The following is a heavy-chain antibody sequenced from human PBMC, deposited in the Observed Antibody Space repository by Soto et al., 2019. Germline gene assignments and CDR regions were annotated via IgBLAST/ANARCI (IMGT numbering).Heavy chain of an antibody. CDR3: TRDVSSRYFDL. CDR2: IWYDGSNT. J-gene: IGHJ2*01. Sequence: QVQLVESGGGVVQPGRSLRLSCAASGFTFRNYGMHWVRQAPGKGLEWVAVIWYDGSNTYYVDSVKGRFTISRDNSKNTLHLQMNSLRAEDTAVYYCTRDVSSRYFDLWGRGSLVTVSS. CDR1: GFTFRNYG. V-gene: IGHV3-33*01.